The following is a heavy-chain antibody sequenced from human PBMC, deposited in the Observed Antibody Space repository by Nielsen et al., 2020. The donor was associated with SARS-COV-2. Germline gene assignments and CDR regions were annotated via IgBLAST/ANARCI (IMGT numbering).Heavy chain of an antibody. CDR3: TRGFYSQSDC. CDR1: GLPFNSNE. D-gene: IGHD2-15*01. CDR2: ISGDSNYI. Sequence: GGSLRLSCTGSGLPFNSNEMNWVRQAPGKGLEWVASISGDSNYIFYSELVKGRFTMSRDNGKNSLYLQMNTLRSEDTALYYCTRGFYSQSDCWGQGTLVTVSS. V-gene: IGHV3-21*01. J-gene: IGHJ4*02.